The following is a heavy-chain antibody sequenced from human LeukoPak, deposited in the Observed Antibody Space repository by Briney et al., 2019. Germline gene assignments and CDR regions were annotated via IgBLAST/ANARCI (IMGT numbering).Heavy chain of an antibody. CDR2: IYTSGST. D-gene: IGHD6-13*01. CDR1: GGSISSYY. V-gene: IGHV4-4*07. Sequence: PSETLSLTCTVSGGSISSYYWSWIRQPAGKGLEWIGRIYTSGSTNYNPSLKSRVTMSVDTSKNQFSLKLSSVTAADTAVYYCARDAYSSSWYLGGNYYYYMDVWGKGTTVTISS. CDR3: ARDAYSSSWYLGGNYYYYMDV. J-gene: IGHJ6*03.